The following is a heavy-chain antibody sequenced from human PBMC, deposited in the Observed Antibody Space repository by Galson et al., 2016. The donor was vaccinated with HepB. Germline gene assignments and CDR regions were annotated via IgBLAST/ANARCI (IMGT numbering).Heavy chain of an antibody. V-gene: IGHV3-30*18. Sequence: SLRLSCAVSGFTFRDYGMHWVRQAPGKGLEWVAVISYDGSNKYYGGSVKVRVTISRDNSKYTLYLQLNSLRAEDTAVYYCAKDVNLGLNLSRGVISYYGMDVWGQGTTVTVSS. CDR3: AKDVNLGLNLSRGVISYYGMDV. CDR2: ISYDGSNK. D-gene: IGHD3-10*01. CDR1: GFTFRDYG. J-gene: IGHJ6*02.